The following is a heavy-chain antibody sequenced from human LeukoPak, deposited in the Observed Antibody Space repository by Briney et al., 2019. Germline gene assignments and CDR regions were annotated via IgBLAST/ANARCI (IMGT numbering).Heavy chain of an antibody. J-gene: IGHJ4*02. CDR2: INAGYGNT. V-gene: IGHV1-3*01. Sequence: GASVKVSCKASGYTFTSYYMHWVRQAPGQGLEWMGWINAGYGNTIYSQKFQGRVTITRDASASTAYMELSSLRSEDTAVYYCARSHCSGISCYSGYWGQGTLVTVSS. CDR3: ARSHCSGISCYSGY. CDR1: GYTFTSYY. D-gene: IGHD2-15*01.